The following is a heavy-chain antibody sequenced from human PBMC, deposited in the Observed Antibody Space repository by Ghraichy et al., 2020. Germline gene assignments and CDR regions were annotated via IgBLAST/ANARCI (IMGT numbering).Heavy chain of an antibody. J-gene: IGHJ4*02. V-gene: IGHV4-34*01. Sequence: SETLSLTCAVYGGSFSGYYWSWIRQPPGKGLEWIGEINHSGSTNYNPSLKSRVTISVDTSKNQFSLKLSSVTAADTAVYYCARGHSSGWYWWGQGTLVTVSS. CDR2: INHSGST. CDR3: ARGHSSGWYW. D-gene: IGHD6-19*01. CDR1: GGSFSGYY.